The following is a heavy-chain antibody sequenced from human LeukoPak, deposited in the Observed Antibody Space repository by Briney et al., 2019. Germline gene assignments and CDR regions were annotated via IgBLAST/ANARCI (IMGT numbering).Heavy chain of an antibody. Sequence: SETLSLTCTVSGVSISSNYWSWIRQPPGKGLEWIGYIYYSGSTSYNPSLKSRISISVDTSKNQFSLKLSSVTTADTAVYYCARDDSNYYDSSGFDHWGQGTLVTVSS. V-gene: IGHV4-59*01. CDR1: GVSISSNY. D-gene: IGHD3-22*01. J-gene: IGHJ4*02. CDR2: IYYSGST. CDR3: ARDDSNYYDSSGFDH.